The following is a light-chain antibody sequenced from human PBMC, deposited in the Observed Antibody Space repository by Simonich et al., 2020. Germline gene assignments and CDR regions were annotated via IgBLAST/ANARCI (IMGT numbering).Light chain of an antibody. V-gene: IGLV2-14*03. Sequence: QFALTQPAPVSGSPGPSITLSCTGTSSDVGGYNYVSWYQQHPGKAPKIMIYDVSKRPSGVSNRFSGSKSGNTASLTISGLQAEDEADYYCSSYTSSSVVFGGGTKLTVL. CDR3: SSYTSSSVV. CDR1: SSDVGGYNY. J-gene: IGLJ2*01. CDR2: DVS.